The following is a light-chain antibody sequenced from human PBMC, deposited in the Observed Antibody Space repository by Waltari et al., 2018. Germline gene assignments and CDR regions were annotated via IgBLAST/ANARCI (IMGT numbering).Light chain of an antibody. V-gene: IGLV2-23*02. Sequence: QSALTQPASVSGSPGQSITISCTATSSDVGSYNFVSWYQQHPGKAPKLMIYEVTKRPSGISNRFSGSKSGNTASLTISGLQAEDEADYYCCSYARSTSVVFGGGTKLTVL. CDR3: CSYARSTSVV. J-gene: IGLJ2*01. CDR1: SSDVGSYNF. CDR2: EVT.